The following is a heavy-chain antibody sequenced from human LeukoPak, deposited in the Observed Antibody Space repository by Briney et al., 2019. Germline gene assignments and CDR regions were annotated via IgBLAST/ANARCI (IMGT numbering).Heavy chain of an antibody. V-gene: IGHV4-4*07. J-gene: IGHJ6*02. Sequence: PSETLSLTCTVSGGSISSYYWSWIRQPAGKGLEWIGRIYTSGSTNCNPSLKSRVTMSVDTSKNQFSLKLSSVTAADTAVYYCARDSYIAVAGTNYYYGMDVWRQGTTVTVSS. CDR3: ARDSYIAVAGTNYYYGMDV. CDR2: IYTSGST. D-gene: IGHD6-19*01. CDR1: GGSISSYY.